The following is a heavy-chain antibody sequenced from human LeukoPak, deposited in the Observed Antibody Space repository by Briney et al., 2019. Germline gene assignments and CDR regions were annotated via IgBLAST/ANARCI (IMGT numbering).Heavy chain of an antibody. V-gene: IGHV3-33*08. Sequence: GGSLRLSCAASGFTFSSYAMSWVRQAPGEGLEWVAVIWYDGSNTYYADSVKGRFTISRDNSKNTLYLQMNSLRAEDTAVYYCARAGTIFGVVIPPMDYWGQGTLVTVSS. J-gene: IGHJ4*02. CDR3: ARAGTIFGVVIPPMDY. CDR2: IWYDGSNT. CDR1: GFTFSSYA. D-gene: IGHD3-3*01.